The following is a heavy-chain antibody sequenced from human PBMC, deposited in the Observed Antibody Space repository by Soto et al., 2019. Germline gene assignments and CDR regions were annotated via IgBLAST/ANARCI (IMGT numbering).Heavy chain of an antibody. J-gene: IGHJ6*02. CDR1: GYSFTSYW. CDR2: IYPGDSDT. D-gene: IGHD3-10*01. CDR3: ARSGHMVRGVNEWTYGMDV. Sequence: PGESLKISCKGSGYSFTSYWIGWVRQIPGKGLEWMGIIYPGDSDTRYSTPFQGQVTISADKSISTAYLQCSSLKASDTAIYYCARSGHMVRGVNEWTYGMDVWGQGTTVTVSS. V-gene: IGHV5-51*01.